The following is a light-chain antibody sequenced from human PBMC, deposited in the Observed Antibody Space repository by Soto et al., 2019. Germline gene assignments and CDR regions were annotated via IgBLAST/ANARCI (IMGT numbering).Light chain of an antibody. J-gene: IGKJ1*01. Sequence: EIVLTQSPGTLSLSPRERATLSCRSSQRVSNNYLAWYQPKPGQAPSLLIYGASNRATGIPDRFSGSGSVTDFTLTISRLEAEVLVVYYCQQSVSSGTFGQGTTVDIK. CDR3: QQSVSSGT. V-gene: IGKV3-20*01. CDR2: GAS. CDR1: QRVSNNY.